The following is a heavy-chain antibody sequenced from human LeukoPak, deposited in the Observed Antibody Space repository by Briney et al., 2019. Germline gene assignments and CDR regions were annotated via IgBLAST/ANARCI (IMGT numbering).Heavy chain of an antibody. J-gene: IGHJ5*02. CDR2: INPNSGGT. CDR3: ASQNTNEYCSSTSCYGLFDP. V-gene: IGHV1-2*02. CDR1: GYTFTGYY. D-gene: IGHD2-2*01. Sequence: ASVKVSCKASGYTFTGYYMHWVRQAPGQGLEWMGWINPNSGGTNYAQKFQGRVTMTRDTSISTAYMELSRLRSDDTAVYHCASQNTNEYCSSTSCYGLFDPWGQGTLVTVSS.